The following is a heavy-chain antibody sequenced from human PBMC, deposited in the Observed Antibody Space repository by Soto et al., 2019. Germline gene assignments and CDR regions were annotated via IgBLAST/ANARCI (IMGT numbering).Heavy chain of an antibody. Sequence: SETLSLTCTVSGGSISSYYWSWIRQHPGKGLEWIGYIYYSGSTYYNPSLKSRVTISVDTSKNQFSLKLSSVTAADTAVYYCARPYCSSTSCENWFDPWGQGTLVTVSS. CDR1: GGSISSYY. CDR2: IYYSGST. J-gene: IGHJ5*02. V-gene: IGHV4-59*08. D-gene: IGHD2-2*01. CDR3: ARPYCSSTSCENWFDP.